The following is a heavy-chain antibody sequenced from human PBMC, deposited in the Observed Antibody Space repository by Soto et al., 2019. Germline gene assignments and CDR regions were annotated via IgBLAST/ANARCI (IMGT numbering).Heavy chain of an antibody. Sequence: PGESLKISCKGSGYSFTSYWISWVRQMPGKGLEWMGRIDPSDSYTNYSPSFQGHVTISADKSISTAYPQWSSLKASDTAMYYCARTFRDTYYYYGMDVWGQGTTVTVSS. D-gene: IGHD2-21*01. CDR1: GYSFTSYW. CDR3: ARTFRDTYYYYGMDV. V-gene: IGHV5-10-1*01. J-gene: IGHJ6*02. CDR2: IDPSDSYT.